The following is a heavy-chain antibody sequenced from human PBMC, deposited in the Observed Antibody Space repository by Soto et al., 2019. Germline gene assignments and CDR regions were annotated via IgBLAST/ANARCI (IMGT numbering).Heavy chain of an antibody. J-gene: IGHJ6*02. CDR1: GGTFSSYA. CDR3: ASSGYCSGGSCSYPQYYYYGMDV. V-gene: IGHV1-69*12. D-gene: IGHD2-15*01. CDR2: IIPIFGTA. Sequence: QVQLVQSGAEVTKPGSSVQVSCKASGGTFSSYAISWVRQSPGQGLEWMGGIIPIFGTANYAQKFQGRVTITADESTSTAYMELSSLRSEDTAVYYCASSGYCSGGSCSYPQYYYYGMDVWGQGTTVTVSS.